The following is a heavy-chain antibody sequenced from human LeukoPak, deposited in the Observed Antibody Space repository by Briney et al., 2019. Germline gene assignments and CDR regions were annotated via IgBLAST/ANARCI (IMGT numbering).Heavy chain of an antibody. V-gene: IGHV3-48*03. D-gene: IGHD3-9*01. CDR3: AKVMADDILTRYGMDV. Sequence: SGGSLRLSCAASGFTFSSYPMNWVRQAPGRGLEWVSYISGSDNTRSYADSVKGRFTISRDNSKNTLYLQMNSLRAEDTAVYYCAKVMADDILTRYGMDVWGQGTTVTVSS. J-gene: IGHJ6*02. CDR1: GFTFSSYP. CDR2: ISGSDNTR.